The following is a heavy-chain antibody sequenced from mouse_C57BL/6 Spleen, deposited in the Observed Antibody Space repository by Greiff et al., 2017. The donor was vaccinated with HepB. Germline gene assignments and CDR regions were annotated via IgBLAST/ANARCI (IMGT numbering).Heavy chain of an antibody. Sequence: EVQLQQSGPELVKPGASVKISCKASGYSFTGYYMNWVKQSPEKSLEWIGEINPSTGGTTYNQKFKAKATLTVDKSSSTAYMQLKSLTSEDSAVYYCARSTEGFAYWGQRTLVTVSA. V-gene: IGHV1-42*01. D-gene: IGHD2-1*01. CDR1: GYSFTGYY. CDR2: INPSTGGT. J-gene: IGHJ3*01. CDR3: ARSTEGFAY.